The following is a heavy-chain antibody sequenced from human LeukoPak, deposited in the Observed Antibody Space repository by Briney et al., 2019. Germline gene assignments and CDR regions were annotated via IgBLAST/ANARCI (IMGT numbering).Heavy chain of an antibody. J-gene: IGHJ4*02. CDR1: GFTFSSYA. D-gene: IGHD2-2*01. CDR3: AKDRLFGIVVVPAAFDY. Sequence: PGGSLRLSCAASGFTFSSYAMSWVRQAPGKGLEWVSAISGSGVTTYYADSVKGRFTISRDNSKNTLYLQMNSLRAEDTAVYYCAKDRLFGIVVVPAAFDYWGQGTLVTVSS. V-gene: IGHV3-23*01. CDR2: ISGSGVTT.